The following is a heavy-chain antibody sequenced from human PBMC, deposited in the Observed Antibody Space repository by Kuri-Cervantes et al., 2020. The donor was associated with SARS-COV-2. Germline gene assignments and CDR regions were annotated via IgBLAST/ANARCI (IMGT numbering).Heavy chain of an antibody. J-gene: IGHJ4*02. CDR3: ATTSGSYYNGASDY. Sequence: GESLKISCAASGFSFSTFGMHWVRQAPGKGLEWVAFIRYDGSNDYYGDSVKGRFTISRDNSKNTLFLQMNSLRAEDTAVYYCATTSGSYYNGASDYWGQGSLVTVSS. CDR1: GFSFSTFG. CDR2: IRYDGSND. V-gene: IGHV3-30*02. D-gene: IGHD1-26*01.